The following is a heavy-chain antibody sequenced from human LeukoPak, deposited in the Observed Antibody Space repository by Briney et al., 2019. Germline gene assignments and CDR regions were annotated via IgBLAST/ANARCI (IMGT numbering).Heavy chain of an antibody. V-gene: IGHV3-23*01. CDR2: ISGSGGST. Sequence: GGSLRLSXAASGFTFSSYAMSWVRQAPGKGLEWVSAISGSGGSTYYADSVKGRFTISRDNSKNTLYLQMNSLRAEDTAVYYCAKDDYGDPGAFDIWGQGTMVTVSS. J-gene: IGHJ3*02. D-gene: IGHD4-17*01. CDR3: AKDDYGDPGAFDI. CDR1: GFTFSSYA.